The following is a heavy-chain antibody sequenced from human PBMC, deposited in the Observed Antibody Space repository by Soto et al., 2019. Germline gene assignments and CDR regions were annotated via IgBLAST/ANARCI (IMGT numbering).Heavy chain of an antibody. V-gene: IGHV3-23*01. D-gene: IGHD6-19*01. Sequence: EVQLLESGGGLVQPEGSLRLSCTASGFTFSTFAMNWVRQAPGKGLEWVSTVSGSGGRTYYADSVKGRFTVARDNSKNTLYLQMKSLRAADTAIYYCAKGTVGIKVAGWFDSWGQGTLVTVSS. CDR1: GFTFSTFA. CDR2: VSGSGGRT. J-gene: IGHJ5*01. CDR3: AKGTVGIKVAGWFDS.